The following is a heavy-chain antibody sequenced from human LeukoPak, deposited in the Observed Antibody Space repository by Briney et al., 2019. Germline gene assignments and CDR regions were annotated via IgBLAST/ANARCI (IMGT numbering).Heavy chain of an antibody. D-gene: IGHD6-13*01. CDR3: ASRQQLDDAFDI. CDR2: ISSSGSTI. Sequence: QTGGSLRLSCAASGFTFSSYSMNWVRQAPGKGLEWVSSISSSGSTIYYADSVKGRFTISRDNAKNSLYLQMNSLRAEDTAVYYCASRQQLDDAFDIWGQGTMVTVSS. V-gene: IGHV3-48*04. J-gene: IGHJ3*02. CDR1: GFTFSSYS.